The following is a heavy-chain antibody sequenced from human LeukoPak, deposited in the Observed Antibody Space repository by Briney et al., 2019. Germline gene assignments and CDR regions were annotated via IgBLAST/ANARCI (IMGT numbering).Heavy chain of an antibody. CDR1: GGSFSGYY. V-gene: IGHV4-34*01. CDR3: ARHKRRHYYDSSGYLDY. J-gene: IGHJ4*02. Sequence: SETLSLTCAVYGGSFSGYYWSWIRQPPGKGLEWIGEINHSGSTNYNPSLKSRVTISVDTSKNQFSLKLSSVTAADTAVYYCARHKRRHYYDSSGYLDYWGQGTLVTVSS. D-gene: IGHD3-22*01. CDR2: INHSGST.